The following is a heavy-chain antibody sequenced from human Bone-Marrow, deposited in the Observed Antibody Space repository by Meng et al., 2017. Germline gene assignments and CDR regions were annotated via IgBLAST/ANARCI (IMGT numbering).Heavy chain of an antibody. Sequence: GSLRLSCAVSGYSITGSYNWGWIRQSPGKGLEWIGSIYQSGSTYYNPSLKSRVTMSADTSKNQFSLKLSSVTAADTAVYYCARHDPPASSSWFPNLYYYYGMDVWGQGTTVTVSS. J-gene: IGHJ6*02. CDR1: GYSITGSYN. CDR3: ARHDPPASSSWFPNLYYYYGMDV. D-gene: IGHD6-13*01. V-gene: IGHV4-38-2*01. CDR2: IYQSGST.